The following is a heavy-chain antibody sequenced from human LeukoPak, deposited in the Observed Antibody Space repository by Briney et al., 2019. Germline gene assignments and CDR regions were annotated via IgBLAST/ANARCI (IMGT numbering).Heavy chain of an antibody. V-gene: IGHV3-7*01. CDR3: ARNFGSQQFDY. Sequence: PGGSLRLSCAASGFTFSGYWMDWVRQAPGRGLEWVANINQDGSVKNYVDSVRGRFAISRDNTKNSLYLEMNSLRADDTAVYYCARNFGSQQFDYWGQGTLVAVSS. D-gene: IGHD3-3*01. CDR2: INQDGSVK. CDR1: GFTFSGYW. J-gene: IGHJ4*02.